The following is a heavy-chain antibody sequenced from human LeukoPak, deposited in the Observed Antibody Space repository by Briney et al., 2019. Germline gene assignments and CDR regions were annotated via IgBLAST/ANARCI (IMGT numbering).Heavy chain of an antibody. J-gene: IGHJ6*04. CDR1: GFTFSSYW. D-gene: IGHD2-2*01. CDR3: ARGVVFSGVPPTIAGYYYGLDV. CDR2: INSDGSDT. Sequence: GESLRLSCAVSGFTFSSYWMHWVRQAPGKGLVWVSRINSDGSDTIYADSAKGRFTTSRDDAKNTLYLQMHSLRAEDTAVYYCARGVVFSGVPPTIAGYYYGLDVWGKGTTVTVSS. V-gene: IGHV3-74*01.